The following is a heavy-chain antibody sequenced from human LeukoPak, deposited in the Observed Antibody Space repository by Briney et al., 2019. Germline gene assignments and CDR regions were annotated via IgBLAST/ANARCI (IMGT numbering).Heavy chain of an antibody. Sequence: ETLSLTCAVYGGSFRGYYMNWVRQAPGKGLEWVSTISAGGGSTFYADSGKGRFTISRDNSKNTLYLQMSSLRAEDTAVYYCAKDLTGKTGYFDYWGQGTLVTVSS. V-gene: IGHV3-23*01. J-gene: IGHJ4*02. CDR3: AKDLTGKTGYFDY. CDR2: ISAGGGST. D-gene: IGHD1-20*01. CDR1: GGSFRGYY.